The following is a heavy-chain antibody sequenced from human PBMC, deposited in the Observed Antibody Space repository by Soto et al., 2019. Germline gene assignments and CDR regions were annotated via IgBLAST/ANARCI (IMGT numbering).Heavy chain of an antibody. V-gene: IGHV4-34*01. J-gene: IGHJ5*02. Sequence: QVQLPQWGAGLLKPSETLSLTCAVYGGSFGDYYWSWIRQPPGKGLEWIGEINHGGNTNYNPSLKGRVTISVDTSKNQFSLRLSSVTAADTAVYYCARGGAPSRGGNFARFDPWGQGTLVTVSS. D-gene: IGHD1-26*01. CDR3: ARGGAPSRGGNFARFDP. CDR2: INHGGNT. CDR1: GGSFGDYY.